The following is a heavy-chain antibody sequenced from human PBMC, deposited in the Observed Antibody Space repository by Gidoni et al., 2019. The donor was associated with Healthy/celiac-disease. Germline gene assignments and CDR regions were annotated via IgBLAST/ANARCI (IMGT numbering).Heavy chain of an antibody. D-gene: IGHD2-21*01. V-gene: IGHV4-34*01. CDR3: SAIPYYYYGMDV. CDR2: INHSGST. Sequence: QVQLQQWGAGLLKPSETLSLTCAVYGGSFSGYYWSWIRQPPGKGLEWIGEINHSGSTNYNPSLKSRVTISVDTSKNQFSLKLSSVTAADTAVYYCSAIPYYYYGMDVWGQGTTVTVSS. J-gene: IGHJ6*02. CDR1: GGSFSGYY.